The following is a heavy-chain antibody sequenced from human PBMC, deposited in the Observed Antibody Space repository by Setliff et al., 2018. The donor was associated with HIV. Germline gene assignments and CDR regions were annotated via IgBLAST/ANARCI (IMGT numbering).Heavy chain of an antibody. CDR2: IYYSGST. D-gene: IGHD6-19*01. J-gene: IGHJ4*02. Sequence: SETLSLTCTVSGGSISSGGYYWSWTRQHPGKGLEWIGYIYYSGSTYYNPSLKSRVTISVDTSKNQFSLKLSSVTAADTAVYYCARVSRSGWFLDWWGQGSLVTVSS. V-gene: IGHV4-31*03. CDR1: GGSISSGGYY. CDR3: ARVSRSGWFLDW.